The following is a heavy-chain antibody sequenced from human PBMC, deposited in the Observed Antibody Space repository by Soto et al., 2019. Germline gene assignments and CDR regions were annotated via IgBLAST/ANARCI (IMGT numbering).Heavy chain of an antibody. J-gene: IGHJ3*02. Sequence: SETLSLTCTVPCASITSYYWSWIRQPPGKGLEWIGYIYYSGSTNYNPSLKSRVTISVDTSKNQFSLKLSSVTAADTAVYYCARVWGGAFDIWGQGTMVT. CDR3: ARVWGGAFDI. D-gene: IGHD3-10*01. CDR2: IYYSGST. CDR1: CASITSYY. V-gene: IGHV4-59*01.